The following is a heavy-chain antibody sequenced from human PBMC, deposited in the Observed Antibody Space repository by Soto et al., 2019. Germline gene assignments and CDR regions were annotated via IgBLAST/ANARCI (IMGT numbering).Heavy chain of an antibody. CDR3: AKFNYDSSGYIDY. V-gene: IGHV3-30*18. CDR2: ISYDGSNK. D-gene: IGHD3-22*01. J-gene: IGHJ4*02. CDR1: GLTFSSYG. Sequence: GGSLRLSCVVSGLTFSSYGMRWVRQAPGKGLEWVAVISYDGSNKYYADSVKGRFTISRDNSKNTLYLQMNSLRAEDTAVYYCAKFNYDSSGYIDYWGQGTLVTVSS.